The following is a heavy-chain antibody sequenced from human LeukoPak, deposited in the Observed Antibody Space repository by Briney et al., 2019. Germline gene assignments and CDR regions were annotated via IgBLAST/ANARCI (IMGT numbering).Heavy chain of an antibody. CDR1: GYTFTVYN. V-gene: IGHV1-2*02. CDR3: AREEEGFDY. Sequence: ASVKVSCKASGYTFTVYNMSWVRQAPGQGLEWMGWINPNSGGTIYAQNFQGRVSMTRDTSISTVYMEITRLRSDDTAVYFCAREEEGFDYWGQGTLVTVSS. J-gene: IGHJ4*02. CDR2: INPNSGGT.